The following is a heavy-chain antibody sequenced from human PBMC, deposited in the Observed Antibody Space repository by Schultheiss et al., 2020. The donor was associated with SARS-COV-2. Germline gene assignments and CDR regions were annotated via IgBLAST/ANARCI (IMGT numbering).Heavy chain of an antibody. CDR1: GGSISSGGYY. J-gene: IGHJ4*02. CDR3: ARHLGVRGVRHADY. D-gene: IGHD3-10*01. V-gene: IGHV4-31*03. CDR2: IFYSGST. Sequence: SQTLSLTCTVSGGSISSGGYYWSWIRQHPGKGLEWIGYIFYSGSTYYNPSLKSRVTISVDTSKNQFSLKLTSVIAADTAVYYCARHLGVRGVRHADYWGQGTLVTVSS.